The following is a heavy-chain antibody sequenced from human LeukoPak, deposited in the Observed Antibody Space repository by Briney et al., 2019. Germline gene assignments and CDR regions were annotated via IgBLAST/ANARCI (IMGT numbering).Heavy chain of an antibody. V-gene: IGHV4-34*01. Sequence: PSETLSLTCAVYGGSFSGYYWTWIRQPPGKGLEWIGEIDHSGSTRYNPSLKSRVTISVDTSRSQFSLKLNSVTAADTAVYYCARGVIQLWPYYYFDYWGQGTLVTVSS. J-gene: IGHJ4*02. CDR2: IDHSGST. D-gene: IGHD5-18*01. CDR1: GGSFSGYY. CDR3: ARGVIQLWPYYYFDY.